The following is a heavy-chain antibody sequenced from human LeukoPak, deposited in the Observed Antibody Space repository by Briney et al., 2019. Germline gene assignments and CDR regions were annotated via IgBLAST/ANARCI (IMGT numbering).Heavy chain of an antibody. D-gene: IGHD6-19*01. CDR1: GGSISSYY. CDR3: ARASGWDFDY. Sequence: PSETLSLTCTVSGGSISSYYWSWIRQPPGKGLEWIGYIYTSGSTNYNPSLKSRVTMSVDTSKNQFSLRLSSVTAADTAVYYCARASGWDFDYWGQGALVTVSS. J-gene: IGHJ4*02. V-gene: IGHV4-4*08. CDR2: IYTSGST.